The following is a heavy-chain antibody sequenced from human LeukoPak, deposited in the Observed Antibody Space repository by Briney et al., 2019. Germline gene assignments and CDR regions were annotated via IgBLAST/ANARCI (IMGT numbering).Heavy chain of an antibody. CDR1: GFTFSTYW. CDR2: VSPEGSRT. CDR3: ARDLDWLLFDY. D-gene: IGHD3-9*01. J-gene: IGHJ4*02. Sequence: GGSLRLSCAASGFTFSTYWMHWVRQAPGKGLVWVARVSPEGSRTTYADSVKGRFTISRDNARNTLYLQMNSLRAEDTAVYYCARDLDWLLFDYWGQGTLATVSS. V-gene: IGHV3-74*03.